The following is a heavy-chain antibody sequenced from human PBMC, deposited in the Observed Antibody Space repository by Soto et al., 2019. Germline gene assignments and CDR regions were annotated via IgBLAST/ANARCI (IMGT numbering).Heavy chain of an antibody. Sequence: QVQLVQSGAEVKKPGASVKVSCKASGYTFTSYGISWVRQAPGQGLEWMGWISAYNGNTNYAQKLQGRVTMTTDTSTRTAYMELRSLRSDDTAVYYCARVGGGCSSTSCYYYYYYMDVWGKGTTVTVSS. CDR1: GYTFTSYG. D-gene: IGHD2-2*01. J-gene: IGHJ6*03. V-gene: IGHV1-18*01. CDR2: ISAYNGNT. CDR3: ARVGGGCSSTSCYYYYYYMDV.